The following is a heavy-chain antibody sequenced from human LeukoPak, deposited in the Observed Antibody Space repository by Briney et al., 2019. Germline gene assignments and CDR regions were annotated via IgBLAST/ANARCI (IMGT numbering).Heavy chain of an antibody. D-gene: IGHD4-17*01. V-gene: IGHV4-59*01. J-gene: IGHJ4*02. CDR2: IHSSGGS. CDR3: ARALGDYVDY. Sequence: PSETLSLTCTVSGDSFSSDYWSWIRQPPGKGLEWIGYIHSSGGSNYNPSLKSRVTISVDTSKNQFSLKLSSVTAADTAVYYCARALGDYVDYWGQGTLVTVSS. CDR1: GDSFSSDY.